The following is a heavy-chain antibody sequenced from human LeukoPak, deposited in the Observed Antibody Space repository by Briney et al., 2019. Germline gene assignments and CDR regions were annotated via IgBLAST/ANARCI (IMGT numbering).Heavy chain of an antibody. CDR2: ISASGST. Sequence: PSETLSLTCTVSGGSISSSYWNWIRQPAGKGLEWFGRISASGSTNYNTSLKSRVTMSVDVSKNQFSLTLSSVTAADTAVYYCAREPSSSSRWFDPWGQGTRVTVSS. D-gene: IGHD6-13*01. CDR3: AREPSSSSRWFDP. V-gene: IGHV4-4*07. CDR1: GGSISSSY. J-gene: IGHJ5*02.